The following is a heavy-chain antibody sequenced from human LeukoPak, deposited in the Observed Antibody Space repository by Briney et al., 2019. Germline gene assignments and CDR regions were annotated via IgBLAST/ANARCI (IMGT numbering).Heavy chain of an antibody. CDR1: GYTFTGYY. CDR3: ASSEDITMRAEYRIGY. V-gene: IGHV1-2*02. J-gene: IGHJ4*02. Sequence: ASVTVSFKASGYTFTGYYMHWLRQAPGQGLEWMGWINPNSGGTNYAQKFQGRVYMTRDTSISTAYMELSRLRSDDTAVYYCASSEDITMRAEYRIGYWGQGTLVTVSS. D-gene: IGHD3-22*01. CDR2: INPNSGGT.